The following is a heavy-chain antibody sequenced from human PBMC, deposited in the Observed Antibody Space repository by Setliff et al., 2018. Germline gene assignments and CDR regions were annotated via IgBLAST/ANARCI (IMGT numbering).Heavy chain of an antibody. CDR3: ARCLPFLSGYDRGAFDY. V-gene: IGHV1-2*06. Sequence: ASVKVSCKASGYTFTGHYLHWVRQAPGQGLEWMGRIKPNTGGTTYAQKFLGRVTMTGVTSINTAYMELSSLTSDDTAVYYCARCLPFLSGYDRGAFDYWGQGTLVTVSS. CDR1: GYTFTGHY. D-gene: IGHD5-12*01. J-gene: IGHJ4*02. CDR2: IKPNTGGT.